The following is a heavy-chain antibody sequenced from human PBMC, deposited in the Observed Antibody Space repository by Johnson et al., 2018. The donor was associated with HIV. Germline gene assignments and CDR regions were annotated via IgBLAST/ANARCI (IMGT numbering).Heavy chain of an antibody. CDR1: GFTFSNVW. V-gene: IGHV3-30*18. Sequence: QVQLVESGGGLVKPGGSLRLSCAASGFTFSNVWMSWVRQAPGKGLEWVAVISYDGSDKYYADSVKGRFPISRDNAKNTLYLQMNSLRAEDTAVYYCAKDLFTEREDDVFDIWGQGTMVTVSS. CDR3: AKDLFTEREDDVFDI. J-gene: IGHJ3*02. D-gene: IGHD1-26*01. CDR2: ISYDGSDK.